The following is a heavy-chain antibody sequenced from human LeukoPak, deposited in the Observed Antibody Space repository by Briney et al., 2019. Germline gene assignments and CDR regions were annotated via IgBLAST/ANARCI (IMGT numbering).Heavy chain of an antibody. CDR1: GFTFDYYT. Sequence: GGSLRLSCAASGFTFDYYTMHWVRQAPGKGLEWVSFISWNGGSTYYADSVKGRFTISRDNSKNTLYLQMNSLRAEDTTVYYCARGGGAVRGVIWKHFDYWGQGTLVTVSS. D-gene: IGHD3-10*01. CDR3: ARGGGAVRGVIWKHFDY. J-gene: IGHJ4*02. CDR2: ISWNGGST. V-gene: IGHV3-43*01.